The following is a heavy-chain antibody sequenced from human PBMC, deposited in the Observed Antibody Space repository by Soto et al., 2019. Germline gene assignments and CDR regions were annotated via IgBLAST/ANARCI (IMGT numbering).Heavy chain of an antibody. CDR1: GGTFSSYA. CDR3: ARDELVRGVPTWYFDL. V-gene: IGHV1-69*12. D-gene: IGHD3-10*01. CDR2: IIPIFGTA. Sequence: QVQLVQSGAEVKKPGSSVKVSCKASGGTFSSYAISWVRQAPGQGLEWMGGIIPIFGTANYAQKFQGRVTITADESTSTAYMELSSLRSEETAVYYCARDELVRGVPTWYFDLWGRGTLVTVSS. J-gene: IGHJ2*01.